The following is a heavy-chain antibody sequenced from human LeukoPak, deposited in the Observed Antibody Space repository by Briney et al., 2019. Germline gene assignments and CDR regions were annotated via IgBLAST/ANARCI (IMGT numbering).Heavy chain of an antibody. D-gene: IGHD6-19*01. CDR1: GGSISSSY. J-gene: IGHJ4*02. V-gene: IGHV4-59*12. CDR2: IYYNGNT. CDR3: ARDLGSSGWFDFDY. Sequence: SETLSLTCTASGGSISSSYWSWIRQPPGKRLEWIGYIYYNGNTNYNPSLKSRVTISADTSKNQFSLKLRSVTAADTAVYYCARDLGSSGWFDFDYWGQGTLVTVSS.